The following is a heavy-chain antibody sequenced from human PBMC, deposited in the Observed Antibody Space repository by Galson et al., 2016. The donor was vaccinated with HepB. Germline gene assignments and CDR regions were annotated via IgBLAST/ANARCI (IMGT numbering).Heavy chain of an antibody. V-gene: IGHV3-30-3*02. Sequence: SLRLSCAMSGLTFSKYAMQWVRQAPGKGLEWVAVISDYGTNINYADSVKGRFTISRDNSDETLFLQMHSLKTEDTATYYCSTWGFTLGIDHWGRGIQVTFSS. CDR3: STWGFTLGIDH. D-gene: IGHD3-16*01. CDR1: GLTFSKYA. J-gene: IGHJ4*02. CDR2: ISDYGTNI.